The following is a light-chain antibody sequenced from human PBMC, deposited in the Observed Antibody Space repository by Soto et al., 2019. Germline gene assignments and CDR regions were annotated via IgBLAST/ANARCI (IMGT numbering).Light chain of an antibody. CDR3: QQYNGYTYT. CDR2: DAS. Sequence: DIQMTQSPSTLTASVGDRVTITCRASQSISSWLAWYHQKPGKAPNLLIYDASSLESGVPSRFSGSGSRTEFTLTVSGLQPDDFATYYCQQYNGYTYTFGQGTKVDIK. V-gene: IGKV1-5*01. CDR1: QSISSW. J-gene: IGKJ2*01.